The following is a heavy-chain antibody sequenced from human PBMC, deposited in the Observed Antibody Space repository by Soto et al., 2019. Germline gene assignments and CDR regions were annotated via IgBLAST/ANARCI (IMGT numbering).Heavy chain of an antibody. CDR3: VRVGYAYSTDP. CDR2: ISPSGGTI. Sequence: QVQLVESGGGLVKPGGSLRLSCAASGFTFSDYYMSWIRQAPGKGLEWVSYISPSGGTIYYADSVKGRFTLSRDNAKNSLYLQMNSLRAEDTAVYHCVRVGYAYSTDPWVQGTLVAVSS. J-gene: IGHJ5*02. CDR1: GFTFSDYY. V-gene: IGHV3-11*01. D-gene: IGHD1-26*01.